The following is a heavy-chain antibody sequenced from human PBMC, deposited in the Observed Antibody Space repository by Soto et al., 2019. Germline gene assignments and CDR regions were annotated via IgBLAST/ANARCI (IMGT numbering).Heavy chain of an antibody. V-gene: IGHV3-33*01. CDR2: IWYDGSNK. D-gene: IGHD5-12*01. J-gene: IGHJ4*01. CDR1: GFTFSSYG. CDR3: ARDPHIRYSGYDFSGWG. Sequence: QVQLVESGGGVVQPGRSLRLSCEASGFTFSSYGMHWVRQAPGKGLEWVAVIWYDGSNKYYADSVKGRFTISRDNSKNTLYLQMTSLSAEDTAVYYCARDPHIRYSGYDFSGWGWCHGTLVTF.